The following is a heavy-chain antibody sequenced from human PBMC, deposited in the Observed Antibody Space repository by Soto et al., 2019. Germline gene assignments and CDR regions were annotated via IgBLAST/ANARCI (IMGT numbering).Heavy chain of an antibody. V-gene: IGHV1-69*13. CDR1: GGTLSVYP. Sequence: TAKVAGKACGGTLSVYPISLVRRSPGQGLEWMGGIIPIFGPANSAQKFQGRVTITEDESTSTASMELSSLRSADTALYYCARVEEVLPFLEWPTGDIWAKGTMVTASS. CDR3: ARVEEVLPFLEWPTGDI. D-gene: IGHD3-3*01. CDR2: IIPIFGPA. J-gene: IGHJ3*02.